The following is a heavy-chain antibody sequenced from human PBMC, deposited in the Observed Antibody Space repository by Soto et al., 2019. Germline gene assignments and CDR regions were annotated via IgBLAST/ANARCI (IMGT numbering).Heavy chain of an antibody. CDR1: GGSFSGYY. CDR3: ARGGYYDFWSGYYTNYYHYGMDV. D-gene: IGHD3-3*01. CDR2: INHSGST. J-gene: IGHJ6*02. V-gene: IGHV4-34*01. Sequence: ETLSLTCAVYGGSFSGYYWSWIRQPPGKGLEWIGEINHSGSTNYNPSLKSRVTISVDTSKNQFSLKLSSVTAADTAVYYCARGGYYDFWSGYYTNYYHYGMDVWGQGTTVTVSS.